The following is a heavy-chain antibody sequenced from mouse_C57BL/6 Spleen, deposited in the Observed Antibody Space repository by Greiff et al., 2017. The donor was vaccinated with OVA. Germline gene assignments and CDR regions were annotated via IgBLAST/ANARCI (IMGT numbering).Heavy chain of an antibody. V-gene: IGHV1-52*01. Sequence: QVQLQQSGAELVRPGSSVKLSCKASGYTFTSYWMHWVKQRPIQGLEWIGNIDPSDSETHYNQKFKDKATLTVDKSSSTAYMQLSSLTSEDSAVYYCARNWDDPSFAYWGQGTLVTVSA. CDR2: IDPSDSET. D-gene: IGHD4-1*01. CDR3: ARNWDDPSFAY. J-gene: IGHJ3*01. CDR1: GYTFTSYW.